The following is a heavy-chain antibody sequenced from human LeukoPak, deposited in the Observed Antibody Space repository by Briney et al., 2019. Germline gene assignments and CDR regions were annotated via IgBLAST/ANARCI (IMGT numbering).Heavy chain of an antibody. V-gene: IGHV3-30*18. CDR3: AKDRVLYYYDRSGDFDN. Sequence: GSLRLSCAASGFTFSSYGLHWVRQAPGKGLEWVAVISYDGSSSYYGDSVKGRFTISRDNSKSTLYLQMNSLRADDTAVYYCAKDRVLYYYDRSGDFDNWGQGTLVTVSS. CDR1: GFTFSSYG. J-gene: IGHJ4*02. CDR2: ISYDGSSS. D-gene: IGHD3-22*01.